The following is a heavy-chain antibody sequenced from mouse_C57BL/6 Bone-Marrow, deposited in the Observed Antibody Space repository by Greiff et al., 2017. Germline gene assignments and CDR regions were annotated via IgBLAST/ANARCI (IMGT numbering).Heavy chain of an antibody. V-gene: IGHV1-83*01. CDR3: NWDDNYAMDY. J-gene: IGHJ4*01. Sequence: VQLQQSGPELVKPGASVKMSCKASGYTFTDYYMHWVKQKPGKGLEWIGEIYPGGGNTYYNEKFKGKATLTADTSSSPASMQLSSLPSEDSSVEFCENWDDNYAMDYWGQGTSVTVSA. CDR2: YPGGGNTY. CDR1: YTFTDYYM. D-gene: IGHD4-1*01.